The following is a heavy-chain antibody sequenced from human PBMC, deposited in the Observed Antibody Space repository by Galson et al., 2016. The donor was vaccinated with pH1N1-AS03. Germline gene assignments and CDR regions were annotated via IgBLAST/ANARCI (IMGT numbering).Heavy chain of an antibody. CDR2: IYHGEAGTS. Sequence: LRLSCAGSTFIARSNYMSWVRQAPGKGLEWVSVIYHGEAGTSYYADPVKGRFTISRHISTTTVNLQMNNLRVEDTATYYCATDRFGVPTTWGQGTLIILS. D-gene: IGHD3-16*01. CDR3: ATDRFGVPTT. CDR1: TFIARSNY. J-gene: IGHJ5*02. V-gene: IGHV3-53*01.